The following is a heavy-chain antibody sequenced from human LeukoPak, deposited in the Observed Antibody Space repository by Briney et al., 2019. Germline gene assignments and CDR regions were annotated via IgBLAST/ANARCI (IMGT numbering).Heavy chain of an antibody. CDR1: GYTFTGYY. D-gene: IGHD2-2*01. Sequence: ASVKVSCKASGYTFTGYYTHWVRQAPGQGLEWMGWINPNSGGTNYAQKFQGRVTMTRDTSISTAYMELSRLRSDGTAVYYCARSSHRQDIVVVPAAKDRLDYWGQGTLVTVSS. V-gene: IGHV1-2*02. CDR2: INPNSGGT. J-gene: IGHJ4*02. CDR3: ARSSHRQDIVVVPAAKDRLDY.